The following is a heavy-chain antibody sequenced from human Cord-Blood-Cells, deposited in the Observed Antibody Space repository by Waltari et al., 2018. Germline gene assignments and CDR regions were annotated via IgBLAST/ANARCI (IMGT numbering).Heavy chain of an antibody. CDR1: GGSVSSGSYY. CDR2: IYYSGST. CDR3: AIVDTAMVTPAFDI. V-gene: IGHV4-61*01. J-gene: IGHJ3*02. D-gene: IGHD5-18*01. Sequence: QVQLQESGPGLVKPSETLSLTCTVSGGSVSSGSYYWSWIRQPPGKGLEWIGYIYYSGSTNYNPPLKSRVTISVDTSKNQFSLKLSSVTAADTAVYYCAIVDTAMVTPAFDIWGQGTMVTVSS.